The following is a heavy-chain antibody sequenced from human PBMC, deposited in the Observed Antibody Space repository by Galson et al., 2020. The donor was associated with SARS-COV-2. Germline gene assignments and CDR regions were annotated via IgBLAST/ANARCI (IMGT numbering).Heavy chain of an antibody. V-gene: IGHV4-39*01. D-gene: IGHD4-17*01. CDR1: GDSISSNNYY. CDR2: IVYSGTT. Sequence: SETLSLTCTVSGDSISSNNYYWGWFRQPPGKGLEWIATIVYSGTTYYNLSLKSRLTVSVDTSKNQLSLRLSSVTAADTAVYYCASQDNRYGDYGNYWGQGILVTVSS. J-gene: IGHJ4*02. CDR3: ASQDNRYGDYGNY.